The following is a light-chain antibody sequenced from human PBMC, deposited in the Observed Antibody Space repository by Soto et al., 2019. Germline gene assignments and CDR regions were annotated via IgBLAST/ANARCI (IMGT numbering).Light chain of an antibody. V-gene: IGKV3-20*01. J-gene: IGKJ1*01. CDR2: GAS. CDR1: QSVRDNY. CDR3: QQYGSSGT. Sequence: EIVLTQSPGTVSLSPGERATLSCRASQSVRDNYLAWYQQKPGQAPSLLIYGASNRATGIPDRFSGSGSGTDFTLTISRLEPEDFAVYYCQQYGSSGTFGQGTKVDI.